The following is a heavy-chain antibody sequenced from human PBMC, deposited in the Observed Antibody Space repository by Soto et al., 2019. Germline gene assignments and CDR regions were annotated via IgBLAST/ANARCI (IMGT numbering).Heavy chain of an antibody. Sequence: QVQLVQSGAEVKKPGSSVKVSCKASGGTFSSYAISWVRQAPGQGLEWMGGIIPIFGTANYAQKFQGRVKXTXDXXTSTAYMELSRLRSEDTAVYYCAREQRAYSSSDHSWGQGTLVTVSS. D-gene: IGHD6-6*01. CDR2: IIPIFGTA. J-gene: IGHJ4*02. V-gene: IGHV1-69*05. CDR3: AREQRAYSSSDHS. CDR1: GGTFSSYA.